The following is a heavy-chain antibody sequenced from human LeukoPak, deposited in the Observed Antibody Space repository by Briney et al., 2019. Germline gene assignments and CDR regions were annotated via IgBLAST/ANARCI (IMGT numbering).Heavy chain of an antibody. CDR2: ISCYNGNT. D-gene: IGHD2-21*02. J-gene: IGHJ3*02. CDR1: GYTFTSYG. CDR3: ARGGDPPRDGFDI. V-gene: IGHV1-18*01. Sequence: ASVKVSCKASGYTFTSYGITWVRQAPGRGLEWMGWISCYNGNTNLAQKLQDRITMTTDTSTTTAYMELRSLRSDDTAVYFCARGGDPPRDGFDIWGQGTMVTVSS.